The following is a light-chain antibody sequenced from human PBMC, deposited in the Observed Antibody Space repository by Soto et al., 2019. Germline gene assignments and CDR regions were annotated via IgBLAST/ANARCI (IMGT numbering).Light chain of an antibody. J-gene: IGKJ5*01. V-gene: IGKV1-5*01. CDR2: DAS. CDR3: RQYNSYTIT. CDR1: QSISSW. Sequence: DIQMTQSPSTLSASVGDRVTITCRASQSISSWLAWYQQKQGKAPKLLIYDASSLESGVQSRFSGSGSGTEFTLTISSLQPDDFATYYCRQYNSYTITFGQGTRLEIK.